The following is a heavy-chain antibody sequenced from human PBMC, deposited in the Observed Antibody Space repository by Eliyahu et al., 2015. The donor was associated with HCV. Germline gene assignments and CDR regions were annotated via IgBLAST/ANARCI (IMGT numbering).Heavy chain of an antibody. D-gene: IGHD3-22*01. J-gene: IGHJ3*02. V-gene: IGHV1-69*01. CDR1: GGXFXXYX. Sequence: QVQLVQSXAEVKKPGSSVKVSCKASGGXFXXYXISWXRQAPGQGLEWMGGIIPIFGTANYAQKFQGRVTITADESTSTAYMELNSLRSEDTAVYYCAREYYYDSSGYYGAFDIWGQGTMVTVSS. CDR3: AREYYYDSSGYYGAFDI. CDR2: IIPIFGTA.